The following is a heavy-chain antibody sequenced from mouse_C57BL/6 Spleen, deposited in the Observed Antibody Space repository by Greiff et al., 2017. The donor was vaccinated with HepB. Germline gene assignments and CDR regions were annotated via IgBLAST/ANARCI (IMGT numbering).Heavy chain of an antibody. D-gene: IGHD1-1*01. CDR2: IDPETGGT. V-gene: IGHV1-15*01. Sequence: QVQLQQSGAELVRPGASVTLSCKASGYTFTDYEMHWVKQTPVHGLEWIGAIDPETGGTAYNQKFKGKAILTADKSSSTAYMELRSLTSEDSAVYYCTRHYGSRGDWYFDVWGTGTTVTVSS. CDR3: TRHYGSRGDWYFDV. CDR1: GYTFTDYE. J-gene: IGHJ1*03.